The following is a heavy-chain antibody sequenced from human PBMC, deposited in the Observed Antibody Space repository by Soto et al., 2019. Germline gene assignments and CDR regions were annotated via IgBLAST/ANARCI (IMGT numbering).Heavy chain of an antibody. CDR1: GFSLTTSGVG. Sequence: QITLNESGPTQVKPRQTLTLTCTFSGFSLTTSGVGVGWIRQSPGKAPEWLALIYWDDDKRYSPSLKSRLTITKDTSKHQVVLTLADLDPADTATYYCAHRVLRTVFGLVTTTAIYFDFWGQGTPVALSS. CDR3: AHRVLRTVFGLVTTTAIYFDF. J-gene: IGHJ4*02. CDR2: IYWDDDK. D-gene: IGHD3-3*01. V-gene: IGHV2-5*02.